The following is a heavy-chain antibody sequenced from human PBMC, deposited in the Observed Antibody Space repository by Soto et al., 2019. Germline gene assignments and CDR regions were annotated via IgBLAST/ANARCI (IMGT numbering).Heavy chain of an antibody. V-gene: IGHV4-34*01. Sequence: SETLSLTCAVYGGSFSGYYWSWIRQPPGKGLEWIGEINHSGSTNYNPSLKSRVTIAVDTSKNQFSLKLSSVTAADTAVYYCASEYSSSSRYYYYGMDVWGQGTTVTVSS. CDR1: GGSFSGYY. J-gene: IGHJ6*02. D-gene: IGHD6-6*01. CDR3: ASEYSSSSRYYYYGMDV. CDR2: INHSGST.